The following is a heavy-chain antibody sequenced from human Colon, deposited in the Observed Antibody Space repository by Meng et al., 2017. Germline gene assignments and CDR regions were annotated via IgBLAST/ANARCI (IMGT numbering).Heavy chain of an antibody. V-gene: IGHV4-4*02. D-gene: IGHD2/OR15-2a*01. J-gene: IGHJ4*02. Sequence: QVQLQEAGPGLGEPSGTLSLTCAVSGDSIRSSNWWSWVRQPPGRGLEWIGEVYHSGSTNYNPSLKNRVTMTVDKSKNEFSLTLSPVTAADTAFYYCARVIYASGNMAHLDYWGPGTLVTVSS. CDR3: ARVIYASGNMAHLDY. CDR2: VYHSGST. CDR1: GDSIRSSNW.